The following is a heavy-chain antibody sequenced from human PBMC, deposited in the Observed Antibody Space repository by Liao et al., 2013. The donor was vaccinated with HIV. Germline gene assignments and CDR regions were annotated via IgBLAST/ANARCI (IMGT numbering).Heavy chain of an antibody. CDR2: IYSSGST. CDR1: GGSFSGYY. J-gene: IGHJ3*02. V-gene: IGHV4-34*01. CDR3: ARDPRGYFGLSGAFDI. D-gene: IGHD3-9*01. Sequence: QVQLQQWGAGLLKPSETLSLTCAVYGGSFSGYYWSWIRQPPGKGLEWIGSIYSSGSTYYNPSLKSRVTISVDTSKNQFSLKLSSVTAADTAVYYCARDPRGYFGLSGAFDIWGQGTMVTVSS.